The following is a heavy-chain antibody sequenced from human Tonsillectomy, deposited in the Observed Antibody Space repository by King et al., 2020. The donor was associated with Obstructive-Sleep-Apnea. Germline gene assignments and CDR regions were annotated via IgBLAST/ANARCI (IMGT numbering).Heavy chain of an antibody. CDR2: TSYDGRNR. Sequence: VQLVESGGGVVQPGRSLRLSCAASGFTFSSYAMHWVRQAPGKGLEWVAVTSYDGRNRYYADSVKGRFTISRDNSKFTLSLQMNSLRAEDTAVYYCARDPSRGLFDYWGQGTLVTVSS. V-gene: IGHV3-30*04. D-gene: IGHD3-16*01. CDR3: ARDPSRGLFDY. CDR1: GFTFSSYA. J-gene: IGHJ4*02.